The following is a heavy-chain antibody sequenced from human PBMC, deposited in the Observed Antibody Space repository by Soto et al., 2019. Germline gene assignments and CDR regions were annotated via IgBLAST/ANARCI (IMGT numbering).Heavy chain of an antibody. CDR2: IRAYNGNT. D-gene: IGHD3-22*01. J-gene: IGHJ5*02. CDR1: GYTFTSYG. Sequence: SVNVSCKASGYTFTSYGISWVRQAPGQGLEWMGWIRAYNGNTNYAQKHQGRVTMTTDTSTSTAYMELRSLRSDDTVVYYCAASGYYYSSGYYLNFFDPWG. V-gene: IGHV1-18*01. CDR3: AASGYYYSSGYYLNFFDP.